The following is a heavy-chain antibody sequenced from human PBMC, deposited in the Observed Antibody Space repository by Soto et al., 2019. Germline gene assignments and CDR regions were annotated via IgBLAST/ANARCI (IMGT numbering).Heavy chain of an antibody. CDR2: IYWNDDR. CDR1: GFSLSTSGVG. V-gene: IGHV2-5*01. D-gene: IGHD3-10*01. Sequence: QITLKESGPTLVKPTQTLTLTYTFSGFSLSTSGVGVGWIRQPPGKALEWLAVIYWNDDRRYSPSLKSRLTITKDPSKNQVVLKMTNMDPVDTATYYCTHSGRDYGSESAYWGQGTLVTVSS. J-gene: IGHJ4*02. CDR3: THSGRDYGSESAY.